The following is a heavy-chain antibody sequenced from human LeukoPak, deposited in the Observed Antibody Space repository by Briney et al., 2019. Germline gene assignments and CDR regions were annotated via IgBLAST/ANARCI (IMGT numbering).Heavy chain of an antibody. Sequence: SETLSLTCAVYGGSFSGYYWSWIRQPPGRGLEWIGEINHSGSTNYNPSLKSRVTISVDTSKNQFSLKLSSVTAADTAVYYCARGGGGYCTNGVCSRPYYFDYWGQGTLVTVSS. CDR1: GGSFSGYY. CDR3: ARGGGGYCTNGVCSRPYYFDY. V-gene: IGHV4-34*01. D-gene: IGHD2-8*01. CDR2: INHSGST. J-gene: IGHJ4*02.